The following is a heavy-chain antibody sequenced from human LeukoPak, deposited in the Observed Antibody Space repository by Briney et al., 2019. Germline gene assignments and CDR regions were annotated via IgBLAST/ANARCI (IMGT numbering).Heavy chain of an antibody. D-gene: IGHD3-22*01. CDR3: ARIPSYDSSGYYVYYFDY. J-gene: IGHJ4*02. V-gene: IGHV4-39*01. CDR1: GGSISSSSYY. Sequence: ASETLSLTCTVSGGSISSSSYYWGWIRQPPGKGLEWIGSIYYSGSTYYNPSLKSRVTISVDTSKNQFSLKLSSVTAADTAVYYCARIPSYDSSGYYVYYFDYWGQGTLVTVSS. CDR2: IYYSGST.